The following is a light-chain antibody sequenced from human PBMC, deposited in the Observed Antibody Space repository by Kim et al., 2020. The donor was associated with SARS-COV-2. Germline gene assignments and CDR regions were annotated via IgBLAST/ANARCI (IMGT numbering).Light chain of an antibody. CDR3: CSYAGSTTFV. V-gene: IGLV2-23*02. Sequence: GQSITSSCTGTSSDVGSYSLVSWYQQHPGKAPKLLIYEVNKRPSGVSNRLSASKSGNTASLTISGLQSEDEADYYCCSYAGSTTFVFGTGTKVTVL. CDR2: EVN. CDR1: SSDVGSYSL. J-gene: IGLJ1*01.